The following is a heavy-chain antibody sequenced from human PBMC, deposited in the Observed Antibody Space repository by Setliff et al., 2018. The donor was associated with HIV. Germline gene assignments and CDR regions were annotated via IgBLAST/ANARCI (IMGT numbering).Heavy chain of an antibody. CDR2: MNPDSGLT. Sequence: ASVKVSCKASGYTFTNYDINWVRQVPRQGLEWMGRMNPDSGLTDYAPKLQGRVIMTRNTSITTAYMQVTRLRSDDTAVYYCARGSFGGSYSSFWGQGTLVTVPQ. V-gene: IGHV1-8*01. CDR3: ARGSFGGSYSSF. CDR1: GYTFTNYD. D-gene: IGHD1-26*01. J-gene: IGHJ4*02.